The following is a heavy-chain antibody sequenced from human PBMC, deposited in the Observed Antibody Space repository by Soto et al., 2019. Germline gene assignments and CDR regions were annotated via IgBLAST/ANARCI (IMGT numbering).Heavy chain of an antibody. D-gene: IGHD3-3*01. V-gene: IGHV4-31*03. CDR3: ARWWSGSRQGFDP. CDR1: GGSISSGDYY. CDR2: IYYSGST. J-gene: IGHJ5*02. Sequence: SETLSLTCTVSGGSISSGDYYWRWIRQHPGKGLEWIGYIYYSGSTYYNPSLKSRVTISVDTSKNQFSLKLSSVTAAGTAVYYCARWWSGSRQGFDPWGQGTLVTVSS.